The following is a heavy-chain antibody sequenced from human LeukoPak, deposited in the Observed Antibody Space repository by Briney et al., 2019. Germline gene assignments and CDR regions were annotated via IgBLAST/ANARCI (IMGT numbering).Heavy chain of an antibody. CDR2: VYYTGST. D-gene: IGHD5-12*01. V-gene: IGHV4-39*07. CDR3: ARDGGAYGGYVGAYYYYYMDV. CDR1: SGSITSNSYY. J-gene: IGHJ6*03. Sequence: SETLSLTCTVSSGSITSNSYYWGWIRQPPGKGLEWIGTVYYTGSTWYNPSLKSRVTMSVDTSKNQFSLRLSSVTAADTAVYYCARDGGAYGGYVGAYYYYYMDVWGKGTTVTVSS.